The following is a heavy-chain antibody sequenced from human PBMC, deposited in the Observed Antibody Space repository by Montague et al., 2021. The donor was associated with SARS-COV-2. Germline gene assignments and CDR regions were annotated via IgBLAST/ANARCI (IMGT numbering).Heavy chain of an antibody. CDR1: GFTFSSYD. D-gene: IGHD3-9*01. Sequence: SLRLSCAASGFTFSSYDMHWVRQTTGKGLEWVSAIGSAGDTYYPGSVKGRFTISRENAKNSLYLQMNSLSAGDTAVYYCARGLRYFDWSPYGMDVWGQGTTVTVSS. V-gene: IGHV3-13*01. J-gene: IGHJ6*02. CDR2: IGSAGDT. CDR3: ARGLRYFDWSPYGMDV.